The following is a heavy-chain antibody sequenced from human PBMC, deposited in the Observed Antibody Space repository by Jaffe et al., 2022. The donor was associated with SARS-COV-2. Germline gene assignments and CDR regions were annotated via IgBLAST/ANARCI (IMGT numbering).Heavy chain of an antibody. V-gene: IGHV3-43*01. CDR1: GFTFDDYT. CDR3: AKEGGRKDRDISYGMDV. Sequence: EVQLVESGGVVVQPGGSLRLSCAASGFTFDDYTMHWVRQAPGKGLEWVSLISWDGGSTYYADSVKGRFTISRDNSKNSLYLQMNSLRTEDTALYYCAKEGGRKDRDISYGMDVWGQGTTVTVSS. CDR2: ISWDGGST. D-gene: IGHD2-15*01. J-gene: IGHJ6*02.